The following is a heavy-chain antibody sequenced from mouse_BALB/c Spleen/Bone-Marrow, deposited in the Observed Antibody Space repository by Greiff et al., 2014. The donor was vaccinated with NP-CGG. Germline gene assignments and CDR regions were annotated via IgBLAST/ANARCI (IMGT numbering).Heavy chain of an antibody. Sequence: VQLQQSGAELVRPGTSVKVSCKASGYAFTNYLIEWVKQRPGQGLEWIGVINPGSGGTNYNEKFKGKATMTADKSSSTAYMQLSRLTSDDSAVYYCARWDYAMDYWGQGTSVTVSS. V-gene: IGHV1-54*01. CDR3: ARWDYAMDY. CDR1: GYAFTNYL. CDR2: INPGSGGT. J-gene: IGHJ4*01.